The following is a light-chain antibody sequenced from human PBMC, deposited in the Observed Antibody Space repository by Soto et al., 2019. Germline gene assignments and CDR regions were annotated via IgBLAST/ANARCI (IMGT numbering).Light chain of an antibody. V-gene: IGKV1-39*01. J-gene: IGKJ1*01. Sequence: IWMTQSPSLLSASTGDRVTISCRMSQSISSYLNWYQQKPGKAPKLLIYAASSLQSGVPSRFSGSGSGTDFTLTISSLQPEDFATYYCQQSYSTLTWTFGQGTKVDIK. CDR2: AAS. CDR1: QSISSY. CDR3: QQSYSTLTWT.